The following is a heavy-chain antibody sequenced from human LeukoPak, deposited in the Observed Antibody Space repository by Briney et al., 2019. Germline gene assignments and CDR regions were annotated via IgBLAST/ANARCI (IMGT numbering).Heavy chain of an antibody. CDR3: VRNAASDFYYYMGV. V-gene: IGHV3-23*01. CDR2: ISNYGHKT. CDR1: GFTFYSYA. D-gene: IGHD6-25*01. Sequence: PEGSLRLSCVASGFTFYSYAMGWVRQSPGRGLECVSAISNYGHKTSYTDSVRGRFTISRDNSKNTVYLQMSSLRAEDTGIYYCVRNAASDFYYYMGVWGRGTTLIVS. J-gene: IGHJ6*03.